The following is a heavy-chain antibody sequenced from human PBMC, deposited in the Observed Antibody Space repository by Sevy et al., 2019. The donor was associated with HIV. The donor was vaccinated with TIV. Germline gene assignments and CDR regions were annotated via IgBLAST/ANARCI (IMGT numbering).Heavy chain of an antibody. D-gene: IGHD2-15*01. J-gene: IGHJ6*02. Sequence: SETLSLTCAVYGGSFSGYYWSWIRQSPGKGLEWIGEINHSGSTNYNPSLKSRVTISVDTSKNQFSLKLSSVTAADTAVYYCASHGVCSGGSCYSGYYYGMDVWGQGTTVTVSS. CDR3: ASHGVCSGGSCYSGYYYGMDV. CDR1: GGSFSGYY. CDR2: INHSGST. V-gene: IGHV4-34*01.